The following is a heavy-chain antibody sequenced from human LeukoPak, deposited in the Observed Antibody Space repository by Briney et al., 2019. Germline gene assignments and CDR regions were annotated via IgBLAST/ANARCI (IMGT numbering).Heavy chain of an antibody. D-gene: IGHD2-2*02. CDR2: IYPDDSDT. V-gene: IGHV5-51*01. CDR1: GYSFRNYW. Sequence: GESLKISCKGFGYSFRNYWIGWVRQMPGKGLEWMGIIYPDDSDTRYSPSFQGRVTISADKSISTAYLQWSSLKASDTAIYYCAIGGDSTTTCYRCFNYWGQGTLVTVSS. J-gene: IGHJ4*02. CDR3: AIGGDSTTTCYRCFNY.